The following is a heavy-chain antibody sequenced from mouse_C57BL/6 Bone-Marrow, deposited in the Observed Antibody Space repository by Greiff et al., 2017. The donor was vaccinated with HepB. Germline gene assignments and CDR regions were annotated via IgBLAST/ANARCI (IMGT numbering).Heavy chain of an antibody. CDR2: IDPSDSYT. V-gene: IGHV1-50*01. CDR3: ARVGSNVWCAY. D-gene: IGHD2-5*01. J-gene: IGHJ3*01. Sequence: QVQLQQPGAELVKPGASVKLSCKASGYTFTSYWMQWVKQRPGQGLEWIGEIDPSDSYTNYNQKFKGKATLTVDTSSSTAYMQLSSLTSEDSAVYYCARVGSNVWCAYWGQGTLVTVSA. CDR1: GYTFTSYW.